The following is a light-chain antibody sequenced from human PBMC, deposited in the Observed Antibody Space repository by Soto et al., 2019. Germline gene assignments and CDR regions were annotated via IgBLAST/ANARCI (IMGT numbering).Light chain of an antibody. CDR2: DVS. Sequence: QSAPTQPASVSGSPGQSIAISCTGVRTDVADGYDYVSWYQQHPGEAPQLIIYDVSNRPSGVSDRFSGSKSGNTASLTISGLQAEDEAEYYCTSYTSSTPFCVFGPGTKVTVL. CDR1: RTDVADGYDY. V-gene: IGLV2-14*03. CDR3: TSYTSSTPFCV. J-gene: IGLJ1*01.